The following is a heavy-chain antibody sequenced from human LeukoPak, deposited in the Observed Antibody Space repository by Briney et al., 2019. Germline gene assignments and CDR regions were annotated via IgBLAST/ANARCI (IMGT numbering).Heavy chain of an antibody. J-gene: IGHJ4*02. V-gene: IGHV4-59*08. CDR2: IYYSGST. CDR1: GGSISSYY. Sequence: PSETLSLTCTVSGGSISSYYWSWIRQPPGKGLEWIGYIYYSGSTNYNSSLKSRVTISVDTSKNQFSLKLSSVTAADTAVYYCARSLSRELHHVYFDYWGQGTLVTVSS. D-gene: IGHD1-26*01. CDR3: ARSLSRELHHVYFDY.